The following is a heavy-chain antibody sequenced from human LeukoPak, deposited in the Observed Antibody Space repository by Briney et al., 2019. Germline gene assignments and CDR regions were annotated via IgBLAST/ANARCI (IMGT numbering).Heavy chain of an antibody. V-gene: IGHV4-34*01. Sequence: SETLSLTCAVYGGPFSGYYWSWISQPPGKWMEWIGEINHSGSANYNPSLKSRVTISVDMSKNQFSLKLSSVTAADTAVYYCARARGDYYDSSGYYSAFDYWGQGTLVTVSS. CDR3: ARARGDYYDSSGYYSAFDY. CDR1: GGPFSGYY. D-gene: IGHD3-22*01. J-gene: IGHJ4*02. CDR2: INHSGSA.